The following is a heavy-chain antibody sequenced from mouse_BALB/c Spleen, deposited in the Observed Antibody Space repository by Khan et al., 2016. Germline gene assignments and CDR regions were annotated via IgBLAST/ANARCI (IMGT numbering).Heavy chain of an antibody. CDR1: GYTFTSYW. J-gene: IGHJ4*01. Sequence: DLVKPGASVKLSGKASGYTFTSYWINWIKQRPGQGLEWIGRIGPGSGNAYYNEMFKGKATLTVDTSSSTAYIQLSSLSSEDSGVYFCARWNDSCRTFYAMDYWGQGTSVTVSS. CDR3: ARWNDSCRTFYAMDY. CDR2: IGPGSGNA. D-gene: IGHD2-4*01. V-gene: IGHV1S41*01.